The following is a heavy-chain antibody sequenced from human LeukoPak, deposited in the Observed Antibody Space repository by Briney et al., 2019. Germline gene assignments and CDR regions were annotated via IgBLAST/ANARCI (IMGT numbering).Heavy chain of an antibody. CDR1: GGTFSSYG. Sequence: GSSVKVSCKASGGTFSSYGVSWVRQAPGQGLEWMGRIIPILAITNYAQNFQGRVTITADKSTSTAYMELSSLRSDDTAVYYCARDLYYDILTDDLGPDYWGQGTLVTVSS. CDR2: IIPILAIT. D-gene: IGHD3-9*01. CDR3: ARDLYYDILTDDLGPDY. V-gene: IGHV1-69*04. J-gene: IGHJ4*02.